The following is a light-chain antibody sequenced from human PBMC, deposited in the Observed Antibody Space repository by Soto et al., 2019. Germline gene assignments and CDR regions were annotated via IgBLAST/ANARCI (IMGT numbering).Light chain of an antibody. CDR3: QQYNNWPYT. Sequence: EIVMTQSPVTLSVSPGERAALSCRASQSVGSNFAWYQQRPGQAPRVLIYGTSTRATGVSARFSGSGSGTDFTLTISSLQSEDFAVYYCQQYNNWPYTFGQGTRLEIK. CDR2: GTS. CDR1: QSVGSN. J-gene: IGKJ2*01. V-gene: IGKV3-15*01.